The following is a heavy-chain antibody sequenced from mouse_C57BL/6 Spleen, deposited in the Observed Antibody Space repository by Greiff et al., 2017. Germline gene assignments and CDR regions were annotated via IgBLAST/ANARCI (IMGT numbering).Heavy chain of an antibody. CDR1: GFTFSDYG. CDR3: ARCVYFDV. V-gene: IGHV5-17*01. J-gene: IGHJ1*03. CDR2: ISSGSSTI. Sequence: DVKLVESGGGLVKPGGSLKLSCAASGFTFSDYGMHWVRQAPEKGLEWVAYISSGSSTIYYADTVKGRFTISRDNAKNTLFLHMTRLRSEDTAMYYCARCVYFDVWGTGTTVTVSS.